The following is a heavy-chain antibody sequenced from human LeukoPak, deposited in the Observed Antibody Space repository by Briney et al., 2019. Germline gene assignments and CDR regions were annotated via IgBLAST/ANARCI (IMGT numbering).Heavy chain of an antibody. D-gene: IGHD6-13*01. CDR3: ARGSSSWCGWDY. V-gene: IGHV3-64*01. Sequence: GSLRLSCAASGFTFSSYAMHWVRQAPGKGLEYVSAISSNGGSTYYANSVKGRFTISRDNSKNTLYLQMGSLRAEDMAVYYCARGSSSWCGWDYWGQGTLVTVSS. CDR1: GFTFSSYA. CDR2: ISSNGGST. J-gene: IGHJ4*02.